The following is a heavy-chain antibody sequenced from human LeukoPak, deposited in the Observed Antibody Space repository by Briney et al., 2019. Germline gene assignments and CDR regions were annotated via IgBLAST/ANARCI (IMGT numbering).Heavy chain of an antibody. D-gene: IGHD2-15*01. CDR3: ARDRGYCSGGGCYSGGVGY. CDR2: ISSSGSTI. J-gene: IGHJ4*02. V-gene: IGHV3-48*03. Sequence: GGSLRLSCAASGFTFSSYEMNWVRQAPGKGLEWVSYISSSGSTIYYADSVKGRFTISRDNAKNSLYLQMNSLRAEDTAVYYCARDRGYCSGGGCYSGGVGYWGQGTLVTVSS. CDR1: GFTFSSYE.